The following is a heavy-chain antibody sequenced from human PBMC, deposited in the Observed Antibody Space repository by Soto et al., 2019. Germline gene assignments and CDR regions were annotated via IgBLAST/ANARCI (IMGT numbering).Heavy chain of an antibody. CDR2: IWYDGSNK. J-gene: IGHJ4*02. D-gene: IGHD2-15*01. Sequence: QVQLVESGGGVVQPGRSLRLSCAASGFTFSSYGMHWVRQAPGKGLEWVAVIWYDGSNKYYADSVKGRFTISRDNSKNTLDLQMNSLRAEDTAVYYCAREGTYCSDGSCYPPFDYWGQGTLVTVSS. V-gene: IGHV3-33*01. CDR1: GFTFSSYG. CDR3: AREGTYCSDGSCYPPFDY.